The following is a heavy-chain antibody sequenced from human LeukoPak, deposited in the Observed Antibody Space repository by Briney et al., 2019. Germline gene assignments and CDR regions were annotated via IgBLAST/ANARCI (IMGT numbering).Heavy chain of an antibody. CDR3: ARGGYYDSSGRFDY. Sequence: SVKVSCKASGGTFSSYAISWVRQAPEQGLEWMGRIIPILGIANYAQKFQGRVTITADKSTSTAYMELSSLRSEDTAVYYCARGGYYDSSGRFDYWGQGTLVTVSS. J-gene: IGHJ4*02. V-gene: IGHV1-69*04. CDR1: GGTFSSYA. D-gene: IGHD3-22*01. CDR2: IIPILGIA.